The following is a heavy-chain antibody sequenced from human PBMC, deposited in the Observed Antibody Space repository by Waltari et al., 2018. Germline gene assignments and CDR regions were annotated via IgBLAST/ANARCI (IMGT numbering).Heavy chain of an antibody. V-gene: IGHV4-38-2*02. Sequence: QVQLQESGPGLVKPSETLSLTCAVSGYSISSGYYWGWIRQPPGKGLEWIGSIYHSGSTYYNPSLKSRVTISVDTSKNQFSLKLSSVTAADTAVYYCARDAAVAGTSVNWGQGTLVTVSS. CDR3: ARDAAVAGTSVN. CDR2: IYHSGST. J-gene: IGHJ4*02. CDR1: GYSISSGYY. D-gene: IGHD6-19*01.